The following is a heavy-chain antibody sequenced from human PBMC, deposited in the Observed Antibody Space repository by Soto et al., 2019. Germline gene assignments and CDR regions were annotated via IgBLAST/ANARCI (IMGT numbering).Heavy chain of an antibody. J-gene: IGHJ4*02. Sequence: PGGSLRLSCAASGFTFSSYWMHWVRQAPGKGLVWVSRINSDGSSTSYADSVKGRFTISRDNAKNTLYLQMNSLRAEDTAVYYCVYSSGPKKYHFDYWGQGTLVTVSS. D-gene: IGHD6-19*01. CDR1: GFTFSSYW. CDR3: VYSSGPKKYHFDY. CDR2: INSDGSST. V-gene: IGHV3-74*01.